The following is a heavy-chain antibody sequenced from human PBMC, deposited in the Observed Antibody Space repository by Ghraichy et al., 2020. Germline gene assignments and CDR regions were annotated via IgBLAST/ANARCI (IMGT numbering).Heavy chain of an antibody. J-gene: IGHJ4*02. CDR2: ISSNGGST. CDR1: GFTFSSYA. CDR3: VKDLAIIGSPDSY. Sequence: GGSLRLSCSASGFTFSSYAMHWVRQAPGKGLEYVSAISSNGGSTYYADSVKGRFTISRDNSKNTLYLQMSSLRAEDTAVYYCVKDLAIIGSPDSYWGQGTLVTVSS. V-gene: IGHV3-64D*06. D-gene: IGHD5-24*01.